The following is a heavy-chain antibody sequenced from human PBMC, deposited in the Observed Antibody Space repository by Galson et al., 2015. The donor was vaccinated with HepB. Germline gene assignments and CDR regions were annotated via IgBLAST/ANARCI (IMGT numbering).Heavy chain of an antibody. Sequence: SVKVSCKASGGTFSSYAISWVRQAPGQGLEWMGGIIPIFGTANYAQKFQGRVTITADKSTSTAYMELSSLRSEDTAVYYCARTMVREPGVFEYWGQGTLVTVSS. CDR3: ARTMVREPGVFEY. V-gene: IGHV1-69*06. D-gene: IGHD3-10*01. J-gene: IGHJ4*02. CDR2: IIPIFGTA. CDR1: GGTFSSYA.